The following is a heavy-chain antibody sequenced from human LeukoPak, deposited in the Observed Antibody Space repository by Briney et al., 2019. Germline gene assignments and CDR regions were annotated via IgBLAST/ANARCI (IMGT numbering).Heavy chain of an antibody. CDR1: GGTFSSYA. V-gene: IGHV1-69*06. Sequence: SVKVSCKASGGTFSSYAIRWVRQAPGQGLEWMGGITPIFGTANYAQKFQGRVTITADKSTSTAYMELSSLRSEDTAVYYCASSAWFGELCYWGQGTLVTVSS. CDR3: ASSAWFGELCY. J-gene: IGHJ4*02. CDR2: ITPIFGTA. D-gene: IGHD3-10*01.